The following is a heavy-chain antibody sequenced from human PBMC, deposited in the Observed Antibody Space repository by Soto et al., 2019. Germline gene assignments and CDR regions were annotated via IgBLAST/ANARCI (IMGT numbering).Heavy chain of an antibody. CDR2: LNSNSGGT. CDR1: GNTLTGHF. CDR3: ATSSRWVGEGSGSLDV. D-gene: IGHD3-10*01. J-gene: IGHJ6*02. V-gene: IGHV1-2*02. Sequence: QLQLVQSGAEVKRPGASVRVSCKASGNTLTGHFLHWVRQARGQGLEWMGWLNSNSGGTKIAQKFQGRLAMTRDTSITLTYKELSRLRSDDTAVYYCATSSRWVGEGSGSLDVWGLGATVTVSS.